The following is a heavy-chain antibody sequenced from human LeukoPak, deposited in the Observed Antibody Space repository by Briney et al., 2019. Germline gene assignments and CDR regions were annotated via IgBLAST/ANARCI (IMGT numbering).Heavy chain of an antibody. CDR2: IIPIFGTA. Sequence: ASVKVSCKASGATFSSYAISWVRQAPGQGLEWMGRIIPIFGTANYAQKFQGRVTITTDESTSTAYMELSSLRSEDTAVYYCAREGHDYGDYFMAYWGQGTLVTVSS. J-gene: IGHJ4*02. CDR3: AREGHDYGDYFMAY. D-gene: IGHD4-17*01. CDR1: GATFSSYA. V-gene: IGHV1-69*05.